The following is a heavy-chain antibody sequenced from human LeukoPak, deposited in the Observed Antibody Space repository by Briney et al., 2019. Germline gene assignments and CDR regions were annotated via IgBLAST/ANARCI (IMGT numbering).Heavy chain of an antibody. CDR2: IIPIFGTA. CDR1: GGTSSSYA. CDR3: ARMALAYCGGDCYPPADY. J-gene: IGHJ4*02. Sequence: SVKVSCKASGGTSSSYAISWVRQAPGQGLEWMGGIIPIFGTANYAQKFQGRVTITADESTSTAYMELSSLRSEDTAVYYCARMALAYCGGDCYPPADYWGQGTLVTVSS. V-gene: IGHV1-69*13. D-gene: IGHD2-21*02.